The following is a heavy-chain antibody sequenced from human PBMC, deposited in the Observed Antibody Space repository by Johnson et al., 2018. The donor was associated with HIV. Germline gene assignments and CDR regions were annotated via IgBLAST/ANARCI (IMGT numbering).Heavy chain of an antibody. J-gene: IGHJ3*02. CDR3: AKDLFTEREDDVFDI. CDR1: GFTFSSYW. V-gene: IGHV3-7*01. Sequence: VQLVESGGGLVQPGGSLRLSCAASGFTFSSYWMSWVRQAPGKGLEWVANIKQDGSEKYYVDSVKGRFTSSRDNSKNTLYLQMNSLRAEDTAVYYCAKDLFTEREDDVFDIWGQGTMVTVSS. D-gene: IGHD1-26*01. CDR2: IKQDGSEK.